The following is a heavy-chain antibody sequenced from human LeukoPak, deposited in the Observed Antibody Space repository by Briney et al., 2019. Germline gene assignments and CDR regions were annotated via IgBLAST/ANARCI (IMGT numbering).Heavy chain of an antibody. J-gene: IGHJ4*02. CDR3: ARASWVSSTDAVR. D-gene: IGHD3-16*01. Sequence: GGSLRLSCAASGFSFSNYAMSWVRQAPAKGPEWVSSLRGNGETFYADSVKGRFTLSSDSSRNTVYFQLNNLRVEDTAIYYCARASWVSSTDAVRWGQGTLVTVSS. CDR2: LRGNGET. CDR1: GFSFSNYA. V-gene: IGHV3-23*01.